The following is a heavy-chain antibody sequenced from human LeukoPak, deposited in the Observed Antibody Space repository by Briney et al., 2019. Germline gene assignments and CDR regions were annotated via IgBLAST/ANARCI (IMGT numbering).Heavy chain of an antibody. Sequence: ASVKVSCKASGYTFSTYGLGWVRQAPGQGLEWMGWISGSNGNTQYAQKFQGRVTITTDTSTNTDYMELRSLRSDDTAVYYCARDEIVGALRGAFDIWGQGTMVTVSS. CDR3: ARDEIVGALRGAFDI. J-gene: IGHJ3*02. CDR2: ISGSNGNT. CDR1: GYTFSTYG. D-gene: IGHD1-26*01. V-gene: IGHV1-18*01.